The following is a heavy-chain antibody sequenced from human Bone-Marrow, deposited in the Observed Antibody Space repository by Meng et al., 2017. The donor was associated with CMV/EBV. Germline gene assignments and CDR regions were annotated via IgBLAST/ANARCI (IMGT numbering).Heavy chain of an antibody. D-gene: IGHD2-2*01. V-gene: IGHV1-2*02. Sequence: ASVKVSCKASGFTFTDYYIHWVRQAPGEGLEWMGWINSNTGGTKFQQTFQGRVTMTRDTSITTAYMELSRLRSDDTAVYFCARGLHQADYWGQGTLVTVSS. CDR1: GFTFTDYY. CDR3: ARGLHQADY. CDR2: INSNTGGT. J-gene: IGHJ4*02.